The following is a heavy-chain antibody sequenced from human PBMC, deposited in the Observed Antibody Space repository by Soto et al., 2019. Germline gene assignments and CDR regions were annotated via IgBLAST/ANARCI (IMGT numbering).Heavy chain of an antibody. CDR2: IYYSGST. CDR3: AREFLLGYSGYDYMGIEVAGNEDY. V-gene: IGHV4-39*02. J-gene: IGHJ4*02. D-gene: IGHD5-12*01. CDR1: GGSISSSSYY. Sequence: QLQLQESGPGLVKPSETLSLTCTVSGGSISSSSYYWGWIRQPPGKGLEWIGSIYYSGSTYYNPSLKSRGTISVDTSKNRCSMKLSSVTAADTAVYYCAREFLLGYSGYDYMGIEVAGNEDYWVQRTLLTVST.